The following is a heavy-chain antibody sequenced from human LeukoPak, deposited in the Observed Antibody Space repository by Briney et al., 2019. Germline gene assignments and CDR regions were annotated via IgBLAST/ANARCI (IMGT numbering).Heavy chain of an antibody. V-gene: IGHV4-34*01. CDR3: ARGYYYDSRGDPYYYYYYMDV. CDR2: INHSGST. J-gene: IGHJ6*03. Sequence: SETLSLTCAVYGGSFSGYYWSWIRQPPGKGLEWIGEINHSGSTNYNPSLKSRVTISVDTSKNQFSLKLSSVTAADTAVYYCARGYYYDSRGDPYYYYYYMDVWGKGTTVTVSS. D-gene: IGHD3-22*01. CDR1: GGSFSGYY.